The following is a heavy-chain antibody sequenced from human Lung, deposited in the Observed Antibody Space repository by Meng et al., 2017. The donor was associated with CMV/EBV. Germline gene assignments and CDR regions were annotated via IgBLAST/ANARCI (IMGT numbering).Heavy chain of an antibody. CDR2: IYHSGGT. Sequence: MELPGSGPGLVKPSGTLSLTCAVSGGSISISTWWSWVRQPPGKGLEWIGEIYHSGGTNYNPSLRGRVTISLDKSKNQFSLTLRSVTAADTAVYYCARDPYATGWAGWGQGTLVTVSS. CDR3: ARDPYATGWAG. CDR1: GGSISISTW. J-gene: IGHJ4*02. D-gene: IGHD6-19*01. V-gene: IGHV4-4*02.